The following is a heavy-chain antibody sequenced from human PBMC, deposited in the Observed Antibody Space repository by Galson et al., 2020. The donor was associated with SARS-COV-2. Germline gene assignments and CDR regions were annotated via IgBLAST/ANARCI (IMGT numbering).Heavy chain of an antibody. Sequence: SQTLSLTCTISGGTISSSSYYWSRLSQTPGKGLEWIGSIYYSGSTYYNPSLKSRVTISVDTSKHQFSLKLCSVTAADTAVYYCARGFYYWGQGTLVTVSS. V-gene: IGHV4-39*07. J-gene: IGHJ4*02. CDR1: GGTISSSSYY. CDR2: IYYSGST. CDR3: ARGFYY.